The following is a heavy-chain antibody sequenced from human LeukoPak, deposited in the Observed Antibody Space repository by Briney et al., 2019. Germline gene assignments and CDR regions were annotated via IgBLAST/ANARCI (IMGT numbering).Heavy chain of an antibody. D-gene: IGHD3-3*01. J-gene: IGHJ4*02. CDR2: IKQDGSEK. Sequence: GVSLRLSCAASGFTFSSYWMSWVRQAPGKGLEWVANIKQDGSEKYYVDSVKGRFTISRDNAKNSLCLQMNSLRAEDTAVYYCARDLKYYDFWSGYRVYFDYWGQGTLVTVSS. V-gene: IGHV3-7*01. CDR1: GFTFSSYW. CDR3: ARDLKYYDFWSGYRVYFDY.